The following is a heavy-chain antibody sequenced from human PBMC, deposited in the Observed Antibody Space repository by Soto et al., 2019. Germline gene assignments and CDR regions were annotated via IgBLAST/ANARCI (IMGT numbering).Heavy chain of an antibody. CDR3: AKDRSPGATTWNVY. CDR2: ISGSGVAK. D-gene: IGHD1-1*01. J-gene: IGHJ1*01. CDR1: GFTFSSSA. V-gene: IGHV3-23*01. Sequence: LRLSCVVSGFTFSSSAINWVRQAPGKGLEWVSTISGSGVAKFYADSVKGRFTISRDNSNNTVSLQMNSLRAEDAAVYYCAKDRSPGATTWNVYWGQGTLVTVSS.